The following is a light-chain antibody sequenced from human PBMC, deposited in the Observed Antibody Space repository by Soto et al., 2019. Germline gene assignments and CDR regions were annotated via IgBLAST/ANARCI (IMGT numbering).Light chain of an antibody. CDR2: DVS. J-gene: IGLJ2*01. CDR3: SSYRSNNILI. V-gene: IGLV2-14*01. Sequence: QSALTQPASVSGSPGQSITISCTGTSSDVGGYNYVSWYQQHPGKAPKLMIYDVSNRPSGVSNRFSGSKSGNTASLTISGLQAEDEANYYCSSYRSNNILIFGGGTKLTVL. CDR1: SSDVGGYNY.